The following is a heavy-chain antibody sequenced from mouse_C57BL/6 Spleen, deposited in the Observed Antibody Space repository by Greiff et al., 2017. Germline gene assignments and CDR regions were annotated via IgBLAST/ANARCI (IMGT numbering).Heavy chain of an antibody. CDR2: INYDGSST. J-gene: IGHJ4*01. Sequence: EVQLVESEGGLVQPGSSMKLSCTASGFTFSDYYMAWVRQVPEKGLEWVANINYDGSSTYYLDSLKSRFIISRDNAKNILYLQMSSLKSEDTATYYCARDYYGSGDYYAMDYWGQGTSVTVSS. V-gene: IGHV5-16*01. CDR3: ARDYYGSGDYYAMDY. CDR1: GFTFSDYY. D-gene: IGHD1-1*01.